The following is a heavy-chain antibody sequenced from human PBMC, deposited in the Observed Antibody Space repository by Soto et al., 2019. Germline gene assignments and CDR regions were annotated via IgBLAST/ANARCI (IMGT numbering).Heavy chain of an antibody. CDR1: GGSIRSGGYY. V-gene: IGHV4-31*03. CDR3: AKWEGLGSDYYYYAMDV. CDR2: IYYSGNT. Sequence: KPSETLSLTCTVPGGSIRSGGYYWSWVRQNPRKGLEWIGNIYYSGNTYYNPSLKSRLTMSVDTSKNQFSLKLRSVTAADTAVYYCAKWEGLGSDYYYYAMDVWGQGTTVTVSS. J-gene: IGHJ6*02. D-gene: IGHD1-26*01.